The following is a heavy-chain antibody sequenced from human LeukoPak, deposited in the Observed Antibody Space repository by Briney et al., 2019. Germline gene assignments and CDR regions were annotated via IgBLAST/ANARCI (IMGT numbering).Heavy chain of an antibody. V-gene: IGHV1-18*01. CDR3: TRGGASSGYDY. J-gene: IGHJ4*02. CDR2: ISTYNGNT. Sequence: ASVKVSSKASGYTFTTYDISWARQAPGQGREWMGWISTYNGNTNYTQKVQGGVTMTTDTSTSTAYMELRSLRSDDTAVYYCTRGGASSGYDYWGQGTLVTVSS. D-gene: IGHD3-22*01. CDR1: GYTFTTYD.